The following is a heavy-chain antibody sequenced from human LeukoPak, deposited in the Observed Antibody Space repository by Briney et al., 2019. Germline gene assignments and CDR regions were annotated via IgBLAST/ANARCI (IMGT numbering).Heavy chain of an antibody. CDR1: GGSFSGYY. CDR3: ARIHRMDA. Sequence: PSETLSLTCAVYGGSFSGYYWSWIRQPPGKGLEWIGEINHSGSTNYNPSLKSRVTISVDTSKNQFSLKLSSVTAADTAVYYCARIHRMDAWGKGTTVTVSS. J-gene: IGHJ6*03. V-gene: IGHV4-34*01. CDR2: INHSGST.